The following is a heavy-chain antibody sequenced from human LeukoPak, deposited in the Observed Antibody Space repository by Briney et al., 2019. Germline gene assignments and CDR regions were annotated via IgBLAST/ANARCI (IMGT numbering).Heavy chain of an antibody. D-gene: IGHD1-26*01. Sequence: PGGSLRLSCAASGFTFSNYNMNWVRQAPGKGLEWVSSISSSSSYIYYADSVKGRFTISRDNAKNSLYLQMNSLRAEDTAVYYCARAPSGSGKWELPIGWGQGTLVTVSS. J-gene: IGHJ4*02. CDR1: GFTFSNYN. CDR2: ISSSSSYI. V-gene: IGHV3-21*01. CDR3: ARAPSGSGKWELPIG.